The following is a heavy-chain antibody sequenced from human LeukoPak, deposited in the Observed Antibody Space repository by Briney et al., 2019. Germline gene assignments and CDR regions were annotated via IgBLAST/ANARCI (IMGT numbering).Heavy chain of an antibody. CDR1: GGSFSGYY. CDR2: INHSGST. CDR3: ARGRRGYQN. Sequence: SETLSLTCAVYGGSFSGYYWSWIRQPPGKGLEWIGEINHSGSTNYNPSLKSRVTISVDTPKNQFSLKLSSVTAADTAVYYCARGRRGYQNWGQGTLVTVSS. V-gene: IGHV4-34*01. J-gene: IGHJ4*02. D-gene: IGHD5-18*01.